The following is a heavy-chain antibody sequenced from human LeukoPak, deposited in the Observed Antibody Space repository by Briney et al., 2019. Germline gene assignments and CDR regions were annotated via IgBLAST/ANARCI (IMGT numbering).Heavy chain of an antibody. CDR3: AKPYYYDSSGYLIDY. V-gene: IGHV3-23*01. D-gene: IGHD3-22*01. Sequence: GGSLRLSCGASGFTFSRYAMSWVRQAPGKGLQWVSEIGGSGGAIYYADSVKGRFTISRDNSKNALFLEMNSLRAEDTAVYYCAKPYYYDSSGYLIDYWGQGTLVTVSS. J-gene: IGHJ4*02. CDR2: IGGSGGAI. CDR1: GFTFSRYA.